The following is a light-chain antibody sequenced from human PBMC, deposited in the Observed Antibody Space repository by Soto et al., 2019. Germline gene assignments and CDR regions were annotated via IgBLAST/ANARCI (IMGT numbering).Light chain of an antibody. J-gene: IGLJ2*01. CDR3: QSYDSSLSVV. CDR2: GNS. Sequence: QSVLTQPPSVSGAPGQRVTISCTGSSSNIGAGYDVHWYQQLPGTAPKLLIYGNSNRPSGVPDRFSGSKSGTSASLAITGLQAEDEADHYCQSYDSSLSVVFGGGTKVPVL. CDR1: SSNIGAGYD. V-gene: IGLV1-40*01.